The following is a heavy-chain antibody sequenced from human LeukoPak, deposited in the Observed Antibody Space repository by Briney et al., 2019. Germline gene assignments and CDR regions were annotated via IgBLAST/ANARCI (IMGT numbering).Heavy chain of an antibody. CDR1: GYTFTGYY. CDR3: ARLPGSIGGKYDAFDI. V-gene: IGHV1-2*02. D-gene: IGHD3-16*01. Sequence: ASVKVSCKASGYTFTGYYMHWVRQAPGQGLEWMGWINPNSGGTNYAQKFQGRVTMTRDTSINTAYMELTRLRSADTAVSYCARLPGSIGGKYDAFDIWGQGALVTVSS. J-gene: IGHJ3*02. CDR2: INPNSGGT.